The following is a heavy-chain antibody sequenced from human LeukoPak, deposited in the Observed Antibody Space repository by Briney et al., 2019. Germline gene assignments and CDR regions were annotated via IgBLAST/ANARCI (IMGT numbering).Heavy chain of an antibody. Sequence: GGSLRLSCAASGFTFSSHWMTWVRQAPGKGLEWVANIKQGGSQKYYVDSVKGRFTISRDDAKSTLFLQMNNLRAEDSALYYCARGPNFGNYVDFLDFWGQGTLVTVSS. CDR1: GFTFSSHW. V-gene: IGHV3-7*01. CDR3: ARGPNFGNYVDFLDF. CDR2: IKQGGSQK. J-gene: IGHJ4*02. D-gene: IGHD4-17*01.